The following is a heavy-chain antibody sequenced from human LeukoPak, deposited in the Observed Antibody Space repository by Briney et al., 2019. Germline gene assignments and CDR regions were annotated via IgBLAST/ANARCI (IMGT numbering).Heavy chain of an antibody. D-gene: IGHD4-23*01. CDR3: ARQSGNHFDY. V-gene: IGHV4-39*01. CDR2: IYYSGST. Sequence: PSETLSLTCTVSGGSLSSSSYYWGWIRQPPGKGLEWIGSIYYSGSTYYNPSLKSRVTISVDTSKNQFSLKLSSVTAADTAVYYCARQSGNHFDYWGQGTLVTVSS. CDR1: GGSLSSSSYY. J-gene: IGHJ4*02.